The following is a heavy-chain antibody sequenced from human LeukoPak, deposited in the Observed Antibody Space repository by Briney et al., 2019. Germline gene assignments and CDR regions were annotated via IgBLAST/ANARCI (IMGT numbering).Heavy chain of an antibody. D-gene: IGHD3-9*01. CDR1: GYTFTGYY. J-gene: IGHJ5*02. CDR2: INPNNGAT. V-gene: IGHV1-2*06. CDR3: ARAQLRYFDWTENWFDP. Sequence: ASVKVSCKASGYTFTGYYMHWVRQAPGQGLEWMGRINPNNGATNYAQKLQGRVTMTTDTSTSTAYMELRSLRSDDTAVYYCARAQLRYFDWTENWFDPWGQGTLVTVSS.